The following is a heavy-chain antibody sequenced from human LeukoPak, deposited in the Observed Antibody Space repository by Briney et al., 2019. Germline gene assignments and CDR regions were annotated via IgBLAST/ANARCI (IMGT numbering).Heavy chain of an antibody. CDR1: GYTFTGYY. CDR2: INPNSGGT. J-gene: IGHJ4*02. CDR3: AREDPYYDFWSGSPAFDY. Sequence: GASVKGSCAASGYTFTGYYMHWVRQAPGQGLEWMGWINPNSGGTNYAQKFQGRVTMTRDTSISTAYMELSRLRSDDTAVYYCAREDPYYDFWSGSPAFDYWGQGTLVTVSS. V-gene: IGHV1-2*02. D-gene: IGHD3-3*01.